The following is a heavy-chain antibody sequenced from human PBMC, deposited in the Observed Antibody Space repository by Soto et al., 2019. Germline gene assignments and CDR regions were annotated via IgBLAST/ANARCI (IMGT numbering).Heavy chain of an antibody. Sequence: SETLSLTCTVSGGSISSYYWSWIRQPPGKGLEWIGYIYYSGSTSYNPSLKSRVTISVDTSKNQFSLKLSSVTAADTAVYYCARATYGSGSYYKYYYYYGMDVWGQGTTVTVSS. CDR2: IYYSGST. CDR3: ARATYGSGSYYKYYYYYGMDV. CDR1: GGSISSYY. D-gene: IGHD3-10*01. V-gene: IGHV4-59*01. J-gene: IGHJ6*02.